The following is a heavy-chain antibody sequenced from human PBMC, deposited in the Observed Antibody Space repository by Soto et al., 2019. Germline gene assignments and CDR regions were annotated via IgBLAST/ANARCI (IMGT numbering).Heavy chain of an antibody. V-gene: IGHV3-7*01. CDR3: ARPLGWRDAFDI. CDR2: IKQDGSDE. Sequence: GGSLRLSCAASGFIFSRYWMSWVRQAPGKGLEWVANIKQDGSDEYYVDSVKGRFTISRDNAKNSLYLQMNSLRAEDTAVYYCARPLGWRDAFDISCQGTLVTVSS. CDR1: GFIFSRYW. D-gene: IGHD2-15*01. J-gene: IGHJ3*02.